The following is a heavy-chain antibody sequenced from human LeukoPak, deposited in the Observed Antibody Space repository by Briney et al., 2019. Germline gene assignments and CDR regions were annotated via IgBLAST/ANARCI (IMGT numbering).Heavy chain of an antibody. CDR2: IKQDGSEK. J-gene: IGHJ6*02. Sequence: GGSLRLSCAASGFTFSSYSMNWVRQAPGKGLEWVANIKQDGSEKYYVDSVKGRFTISRDNAKNSLYLQMNSLRAEDTAVYYCAKELSGWYPVNYYYGMDVWGQGTTVTVSS. CDR1: GFTFSSYS. V-gene: IGHV3-7*01. CDR3: AKELSGWYPVNYYYGMDV. D-gene: IGHD6-19*01.